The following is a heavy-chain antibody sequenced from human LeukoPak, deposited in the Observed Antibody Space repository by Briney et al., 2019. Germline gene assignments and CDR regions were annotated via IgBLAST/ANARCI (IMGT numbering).Heavy chain of an antibody. D-gene: IGHD1-26*01. CDR2: IYYRGNT. J-gene: IGHJ5*02. Sequence: PSETLSLTCTVSRGSVSGHCWSWIRQPPGKGLEWIGYIYYRGNTNYNPSLKSRVTISVDTSKNQFSLKLSSVTAADTAVYYCARGTVEWSWFDPWGQGTLVTVSS. CDR3: ARGTVEWSWFDP. CDR1: RGSVSGHC. V-gene: IGHV4-59*02.